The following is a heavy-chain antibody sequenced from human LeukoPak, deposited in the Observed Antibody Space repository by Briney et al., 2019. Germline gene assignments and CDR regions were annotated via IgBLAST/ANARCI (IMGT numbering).Heavy chain of an antibody. J-gene: IGHJ3*02. Sequence: SETLSLTCTVSGYSISSGYYWAWIRQPPGKGLEWIGSIYHSGSSYYNPSLKSRVTISVDTSKNQSSLTLSSVIAADTAVYYCARGPYSYDSSGAFDIWGQGTMVTVSS. CDR1: GYSISSGYY. CDR3: ARGPYSYDSSGAFDI. D-gene: IGHD3-22*01. CDR2: IYHSGSS. V-gene: IGHV4-38-2*02.